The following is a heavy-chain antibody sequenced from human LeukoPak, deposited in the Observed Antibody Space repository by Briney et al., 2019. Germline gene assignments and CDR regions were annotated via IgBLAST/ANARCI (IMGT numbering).Heavy chain of an antibody. CDR3: ARDQCSSTSCYVDYYYYYGMDV. Sequence: SVKVSCKASGGTFSSYAISWVRQAPGQGLEWMGGVIPIFGTANYAQKFQGRVTITADESTSTAYMELSSLRSEDTAVYYCARDQCSSTSCYVDYYYYYGMDVWGQGTTVTVSS. V-gene: IGHV1-69*13. J-gene: IGHJ6*02. CDR1: GGTFSSYA. CDR2: VIPIFGTA. D-gene: IGHD2-2*01.